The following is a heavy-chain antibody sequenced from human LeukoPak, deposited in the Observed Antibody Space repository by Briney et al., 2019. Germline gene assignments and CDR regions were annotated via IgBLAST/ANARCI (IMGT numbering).Heavy chain of an antibody. J-gene: IGHJ4*02. CDR3: AILVRGVTE. CDR2: VNHSGST. Sequence: SETLSLTCAVYGGSFSGYYWSWIRQPPGKGLEWIGEVNHSGSTNYNPSLKSRVTISVDTSKNQFSLKLSSVTAADTAVYYCAILVRGVTEWGQGTLVTVSS. V-gene: IGHV4-34*01. CDR1: GGSFSGYY. D-gene: IGHD3-10*01.